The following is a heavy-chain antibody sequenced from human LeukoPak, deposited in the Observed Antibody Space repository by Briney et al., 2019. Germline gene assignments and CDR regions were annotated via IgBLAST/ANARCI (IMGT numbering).Heavy chain of an antibody. CDR1: GGSISSYH. CDR2: IYTSGST. J-gene: IGHJ4*02. CDR3: AGPDFDYGGNRPVDY. D-gene: IGHD4-23*01. Sequence: SETLSLTCTVSGGSISSYHWSWIRQPAGKGLEWIGRIYTSGSTNYNPSLKSRVTMSVDTSKNQFSLKLSSVTAADTAVYYCAGPDFDYGGNRPVDYWGQGTLVTVSS. V-gene: IGHV4-4*07.